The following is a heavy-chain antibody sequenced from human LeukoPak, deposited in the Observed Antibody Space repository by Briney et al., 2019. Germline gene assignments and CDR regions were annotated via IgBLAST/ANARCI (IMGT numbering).Heavy chain of an antibody. CDR2: IYYSGST. Sequence: SETLSLTCTVSGGSISSYYWSWIQQPPGKGLEWIGYIYYSGSTNYNPSLKSRVTISVDTSKNQFSLKLSSVTAADTAVYYCARELVPAGYFDPWGQGTLVTVSS. V-gene: IGHV4-59*01. CDR1: GGSISSYY. J-gene: IGHJ5*02. CDR3: ARELVPAGYFDP. D-gene: IGHD2-2*01.